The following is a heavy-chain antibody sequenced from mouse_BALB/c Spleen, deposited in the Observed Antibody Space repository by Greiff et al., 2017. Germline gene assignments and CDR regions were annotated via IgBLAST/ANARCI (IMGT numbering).Heavy chain of an antibody. CDR3: ARIYYGYDGFAY. CDR2: ISSGGGST. V-gene: IGHV5-12-1*01. CDR1: GFAFSRYD. J-gene: IGHJ3*01. Sequence: EVKLMESGGGLVKPGGSLKLSCAASGFAFSRYDMSWVRQTPEKRLEWVAYISSGGGSTYYPDTVKGRFTISRDNAKNTLYLQMSSLKSEDTAMYYCARIYYGYDGFAYWGQGTLVTVSA. D-gene: IGHD2-2*01.